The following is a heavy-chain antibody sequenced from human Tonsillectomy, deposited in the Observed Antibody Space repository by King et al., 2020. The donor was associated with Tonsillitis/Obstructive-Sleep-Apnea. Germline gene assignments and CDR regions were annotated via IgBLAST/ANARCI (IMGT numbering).Heavy chain of an antibody. J-gene: IGHJ4*02. Sequence: VQLVQSGAEVKKPGASVKVSCKASGYTFTSYYMHWVRQAPGQGLEWMGIINPSGGSTSYAQQFQGRVTMTRDTSTSTVYMELSSLRSEDTAVYYCARDRGAYCGGDCYSEAVDFDYWGQGTLVTVSS. CDR3: ARDRGAYCGGDCYSEAVDFDY. D-gene: IGHD2-21*01. CDR1: GYTFTSYY. V-gene: IGHV1-46*01. CDR2: INPSGGST.